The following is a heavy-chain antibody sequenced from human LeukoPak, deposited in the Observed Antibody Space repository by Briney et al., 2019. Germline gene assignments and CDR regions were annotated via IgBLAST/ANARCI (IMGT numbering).Heavy chain of an antibody. Sequence: GGSLRLSCAASGFTFSSYAMHWVRQAPGKGLEWVAVISYDGSNKYYADSVKGRFTISRDNSKNTLYLQMNSLRAEDTAVYYCARGYDSSGYYYENWFDPWGQGTLVTVSS. CDR2: ISYDGSNK. CDR3: ARGYDSSGYYYENWFDP. V-gene: IGHV3-30-3*01. CDR1: GFTFSSYA. J-gene: IGHJ5*02. D-gene: IGHD3-22*01.